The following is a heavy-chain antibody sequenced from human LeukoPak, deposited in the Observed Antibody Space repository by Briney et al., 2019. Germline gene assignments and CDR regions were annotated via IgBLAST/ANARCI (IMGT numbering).Heavy chain of an antibody. V-gene: IGHV3-23*01. CDR1: GFTFSSDA. J-gene: IGHJ4*02. D-gene: IGHD1-26*01. CDR3: AKGGAQV. CDR2: ISSSGGST. Sequence: GGSLRLSCAASGFTFSSDAMRWFRQAPGKGLEWVSAISSSGGSTYYADSVRGRFIISRDSSKNTLYLQMNSLRVEDTAVYYCAKGGAQVGGQGTLVTVSS.